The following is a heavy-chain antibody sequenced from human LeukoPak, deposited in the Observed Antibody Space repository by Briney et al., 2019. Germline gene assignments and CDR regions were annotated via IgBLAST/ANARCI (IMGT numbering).Heavy chain of an antibody. J-gene: IGHJ5*01. CDR2: IYYTGST. Sequence: PSQTLSLTCTVSGGSINSGAYYWSWIRQHPGKGLEWIGYIYYTGSTYYSPSLKSRVTMSIDTSKNQFSLKLNSVTAADTAVYYCARGIQLWLLGQAGNWFDSWGQGTLVTVSS. CDR3: ARGIQLWLLGQAGNWFDS. V-gene: IGHV4-31*03. D-gene: IGHD5-18*01. CDR1: GGSINSGAYY.